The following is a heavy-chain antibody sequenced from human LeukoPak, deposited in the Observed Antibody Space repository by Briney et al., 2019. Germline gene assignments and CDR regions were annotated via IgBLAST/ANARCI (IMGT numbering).Heavy chain of an antibody. D-gene: IGHD6-13*01. Sequence: GGSLRLSCAASGVIFINYDMHWVRQAAGKGLEWVSGIGTAGDTYYPGSAKGRFTISRENAKNSLYLHMNSLSAGDTAMYYCASSPAYSSSWYAIDTWGQGTLVTVSS. V-gene: IGHV3-13*01. CDR1: GVIFINYD. CDR2: IGTAGDT. J-gene: IGHJ5*02. CDR3: ASSPAYSSSWYAIDT.